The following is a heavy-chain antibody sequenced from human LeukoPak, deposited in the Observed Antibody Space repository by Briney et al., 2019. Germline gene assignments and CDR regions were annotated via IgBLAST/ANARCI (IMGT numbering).Heavy chain of an antibody. CDR1: GFTFSSYS. Sequence: PGGSLRLSCAASGFTFSSYSMNWVRQAPGKGLEWVSYISSSSSTIYYADSVKGRFTISRDNAKNSLYLQMNSLRAEDTAVYYCARDLSYFDYWGQGTLVTVSS. CDR2: ISSSSSTI. CDR3: ARDLSYFDY. J-gene: IGHJ4*02. V-gene: IGHV3-48*01.